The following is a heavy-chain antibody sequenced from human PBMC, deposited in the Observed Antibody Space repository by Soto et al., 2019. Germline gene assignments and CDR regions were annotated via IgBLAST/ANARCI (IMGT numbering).Heavy chain of an antibody. CDR1: GFTFSSYG. V-gene: IGHV3-33*01. CDR3: ARNDYDILTGYTAYYYGMDV. CDR2: IWYDGSNK. J-gene: IGHJ6*02. D-gene: IGHD3-9*01. Sequence: PGGSLRLSCAASGFTFSSYGMHWVRQAPGKGLEWVAVIWYDGSNKYYADSVKGRFTISRDNSKNTLYLQMNSLRAEDTAVYYCARNDYDILTGYTAYYYGMDVWGQGTTVTVSS.